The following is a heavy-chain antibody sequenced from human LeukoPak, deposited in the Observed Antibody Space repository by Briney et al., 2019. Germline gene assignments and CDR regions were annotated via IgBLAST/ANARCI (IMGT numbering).Heavy chain of an antibody. J-gene: IGHJ4*02. CDR1: GFTFSSYA. V-gene: IGHV3-23*01. Sequence: PGGSLRLSCAASGFTFSSYAMSWVRQAPGKGLEWVSAISGSGGSTYYADSVKGRFTISRDNSKNTLYLQMNSLRAEDTAVYCCAKDPVGSSSSQRLGYWGQGTLVTVSS. CDR2: ISGSGGST. CDR3: AKDPVGSSSSQRLGY. D-gene: IGHD6-6*01.